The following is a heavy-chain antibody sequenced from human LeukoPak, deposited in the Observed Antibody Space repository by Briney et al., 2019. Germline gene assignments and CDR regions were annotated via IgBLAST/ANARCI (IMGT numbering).Heavy chain of an antibody. D-gene: IGHD2-2*03. V-gene: IGHV4-30-2*01. Sequence: SQTLSLTCTVSGGSISSGSYYWSWIRQPAGKGLEWIGYIYHGGNTYYNPSLKSRVTISVDRSKNQFSLKLSSVTAADTAVYYCARGGEDGYCSNTSCVTLIEIPPDYWGQGTLVTVSS. J-gene: IGHJ4*02. CDR3: ARGGEDGYCSNTSCVTLIEIPPDY. CDR2: IYHGGNT. CDR1: GGSISSGSYY.